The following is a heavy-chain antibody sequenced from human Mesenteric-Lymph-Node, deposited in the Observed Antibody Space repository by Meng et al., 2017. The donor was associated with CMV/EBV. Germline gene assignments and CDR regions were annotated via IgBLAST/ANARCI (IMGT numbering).Heavy chain of an antibody. V-gene: IGHV3-7*01. CDR1: GFTFNRSW. J-gene: IGHJ4*02. Sequence: GESLKISCAASGFTFNRSWMSWVRQAPGKGLEWVANIQQDGSEKYYVDSVKGRFTISRDNAKNSLYLQMNSLRGEDTAVYYCARDNHDPGLRFLEFLFDLWGQGTLVTVSS. CDR2: IQQDGSEK. CDR3: ARDNHDPGLRFLEFLFDL. D-gene: IGHD3-3*01.